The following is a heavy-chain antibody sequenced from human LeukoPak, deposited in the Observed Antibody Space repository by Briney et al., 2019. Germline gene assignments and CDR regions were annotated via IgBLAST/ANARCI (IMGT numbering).Heavy chain of an antibody. J-gene: IGHJ6*03. Sequence: SETLSLTCTVSGGSISSYHWSWIRQPSGKGLEWIGYIYYSGSTNYNPSLKSRVTISVDTSKNQFSLKLSSVTAADTAVYYCARITGTTLYYYYYMDVWGKGTTVTVSS. CDR3: ARITGTTLYYYYYMDV. D-gene: IGHD1-20*01. CDR1: GGSISSYH. CDR2: IYYSGST. V-gene: IGHV4-59*01.